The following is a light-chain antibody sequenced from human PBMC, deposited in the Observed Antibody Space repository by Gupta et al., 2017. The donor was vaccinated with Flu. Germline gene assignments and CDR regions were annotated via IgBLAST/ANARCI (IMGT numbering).Light chain of an antibody. CDR2: GAS. CDR1: QSGSSSY. J-gene: IGKJ1*01. CDR3: QKHGIAPST. V-gene: IGKV3-20*01. Sequence: GTLSWYPGERATMSCRASQSGSSSYLSWYQQKNGQDPRLLINGASSRATGIPDRCIGSGSGTDGTPTISRLEPEDFAGDYCQKHGIAPSTFGRGTKVEIK.